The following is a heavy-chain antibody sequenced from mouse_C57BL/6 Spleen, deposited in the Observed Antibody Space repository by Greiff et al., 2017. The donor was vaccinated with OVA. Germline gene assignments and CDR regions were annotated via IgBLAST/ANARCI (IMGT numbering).Heavy chain of an antibody. V-gene: IGHV1-64*01. D-gene: IGHD4-1*02. CDR2: IHPNSGST. J-gene: IGHJ1*03. CDR1: GYTFTSYW. CDR3: ARANWDDWYFDV. Sequence: QVQLQQPGAELVKPRASVKLSCKASGYTFTSYWMHWVKQRPGQGLEWIGMIHPNSGSTNYNEKFKSKATLTVDKSSSTAYMQLSSLTSEDSAVYYCARANWDDWYFDVWGTGTTVTVSS.